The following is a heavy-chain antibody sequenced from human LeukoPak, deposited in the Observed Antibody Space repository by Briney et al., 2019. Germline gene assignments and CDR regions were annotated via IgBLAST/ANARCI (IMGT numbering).Heavy chain of an antibody. Sequence: KTGGSLRLSCAASGFTFSNYAMEWVRQAPGKGLEWVGRIKSKTDGGTTDYAAPVKGRFTISRDDSKNTLYLQMNSLKTEDTAVYYCSTTYYYDSSEGYWGQGTLVTVSS. CDR1: GFTFSNYA. CDR3: STTYYYDSSEGY. CDR2: IKSKTDGGTT. V-gene: IGHV3-15*07. D-gene: IGHD3-22*01. J-gene: IGHJ4*02.